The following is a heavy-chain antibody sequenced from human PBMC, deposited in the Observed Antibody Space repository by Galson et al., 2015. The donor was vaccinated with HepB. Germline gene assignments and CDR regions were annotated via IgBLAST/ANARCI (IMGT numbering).Heavy chain of an antibody. D-gene: IGHD3-22*01. V-gene: IGHV3-23*01. CDR1: GFTFSSYA. Sequence: SLRLSCAASGFTFSSYAMSWVRQAPGKGLEWVSAISGSGGSTYYADSVKGRFTISRDNSKNTLYLQMNSLRAEDTAVYYCAKVPYYDSSGYPTPLIDYWGQGTLVTVSS. CDR3: AKVPYYDSSGYPTPLIDY. J-gene: IGHJ4*02. CDR2: ISGSGGST.